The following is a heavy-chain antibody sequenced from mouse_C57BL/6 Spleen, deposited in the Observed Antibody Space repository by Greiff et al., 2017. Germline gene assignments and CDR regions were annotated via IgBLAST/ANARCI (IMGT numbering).Heavy chain of an antibody. V-gene: IGHV1-52*01. J-gene: IGHJ2*01. CDR1: GYTFTSYW. Sequence: QVQLKQPGAELVRPGSSVKLSCKASGYTFTSYWMHWVKQRPIQGLEWIGNIDPSDSETHYNQKFKDKATLTVDKSSSTAYMQLSSLTSEDSAVXYCARGGDYFDYWGQGTTLTVSS. CDR2: IDPSDSET. CDR3: ARGGDYFDY.